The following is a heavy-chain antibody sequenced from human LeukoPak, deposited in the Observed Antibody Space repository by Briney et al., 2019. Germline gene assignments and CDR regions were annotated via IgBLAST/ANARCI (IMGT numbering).Heavy chain of an antibody. Sequence: SLKAACKASGYTFRSDDMECVLHAPVHPPESLSPFNPSVDSTTYAQKFQGRVTVTRDTSTSTVYMELSSLRSEDTAVYHCAREDGANNYHYKFFDYWGQGTLVTVSS. CDR3: AREDGANNYHYKFFDY. D-gene: IGHD4/OR15-4a*01. J-gene: IGHJ4*02. CDR1: GYTFRSDD. CDR2: FNPSVDST. V-gene: IGHV1-46*01.